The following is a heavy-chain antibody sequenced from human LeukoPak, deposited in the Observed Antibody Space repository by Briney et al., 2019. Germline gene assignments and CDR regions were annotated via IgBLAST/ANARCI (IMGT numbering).Heavy chain of an antibody. V-gene: IGHV3-7*01. Sequence: PGGSLRLSCAASGLTFSIHWMNWVRQAPGKGLECVANINQDGSDKYYVDSAKGRFTISRDNTKNSLYLQMNSLRAEDTAVYYCVGGDYWGQGTLVTVSS. CDR2: INQDGSDK. CDR3: VGGDY. J-gene: IGHJ4*02. CDR1: GLTFSIHW.